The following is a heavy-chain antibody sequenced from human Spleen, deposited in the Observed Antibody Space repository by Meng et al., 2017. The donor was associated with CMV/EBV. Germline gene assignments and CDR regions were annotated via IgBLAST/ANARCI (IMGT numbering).Heavy chain of an antibody. CDR3: AKDFSRSTWYGPDSYSGMDV. J-gene: IGHJ6*02. V-gene: IGHV3-21*01. D-gene: IGHD6-13*01. CDR2: ISSSSSYI. CDR1: GFTFSSYS. Sequence: GESLKISYAAPGFTFSSYSMNWVRQAPGKGLEWVSSISSSSSYIYYADSVKGRFTISRDYSKSTLYLHMSSLRAEDTAVYYCAKDFSRSTWYGPDSYSGMDVWGQGTTVTVSS.